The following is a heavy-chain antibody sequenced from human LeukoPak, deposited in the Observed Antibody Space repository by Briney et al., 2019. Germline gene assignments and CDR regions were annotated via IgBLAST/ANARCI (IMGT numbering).Heavy chain of an antibody. V-gene: IGHV4-38-2*02. Sequence: SETLSVTCTVSGYSISSGYYWGWIRQPPGKGLEWIGSIFHSGSTYYNPSLQSRVTILVDTSKNQFSLKLNSVTAADTAMYYCAREAFSTGYYDDYWGQGTLVTVSS. D-gene: IGHD3-22*01. J-gene: IGHJ4*02. CDR3: AREAFSTGYYDDY. CDR1: GYSISSGYY. CDR2: IFHSGST.